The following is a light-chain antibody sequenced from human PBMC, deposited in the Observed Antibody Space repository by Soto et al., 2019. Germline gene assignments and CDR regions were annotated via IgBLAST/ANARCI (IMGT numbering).Light chain of an antibody. V-gene: IGLV7-46*01. CDR2: DTN. J-gene: IGLJ7*01. CDR1: TGAVTNGQY. CDR3: LLSCRDARV. Sequence: QAVVTQEPSLTVSPGGTVSLTCGSTTGAVTNGQYPYWFQQKPGQAPRTLIYDTNSKHSWTPARFSGSLLGGKAALTLSGAQPEDEAEYYCLLSCRDARVFGGGTLLTVL.